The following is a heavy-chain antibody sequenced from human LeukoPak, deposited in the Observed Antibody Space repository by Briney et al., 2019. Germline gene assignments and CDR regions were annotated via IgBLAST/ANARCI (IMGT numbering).Heavy chain of an antibody. CDR3: ARAVAMILRKVHLNYYYYGMDV. V-gene: IGHV3-48*02. CDR1: GFTFTSYW. Sequence: GGSLRLSCVASGFTFTSYWMNWVRQAPGKGLEWVSYISSSSTIYYADSVKGRFTNSRDNAKNSLYLQMNSLRDEDTAVYYCARAVAMILRKVHLNYYYYGMDVWGQGTTVTVSS. J-gene: IGHJ6*02. D-gene: IGHD4-17*01. CDR2: ISSSSTI.